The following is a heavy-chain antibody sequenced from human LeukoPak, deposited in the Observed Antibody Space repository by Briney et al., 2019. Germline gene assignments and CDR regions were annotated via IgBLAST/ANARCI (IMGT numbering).Heavy chain of an antibody. J-gene: IGHJ4*02. CDR1: GFTFSSYS. D-gene: IGHD1-1*01. CDR2: ISSTSSTI. CDR3: ARSGNYDC. V-gene: IGHV3-48*02. Sequence: GGSLRLSCAASGFTFSSYSMSWVRQAPGKGLEWVSYISSTSSTIYYADSVKGRFTISRDNAKNSLYVQMNSLRDEDTAVYYCARSGNYDCWGQGTLVTVSP.